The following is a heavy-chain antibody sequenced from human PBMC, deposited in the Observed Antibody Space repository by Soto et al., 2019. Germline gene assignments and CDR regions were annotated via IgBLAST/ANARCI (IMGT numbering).Heavy chain of an antibody. V-gene: IGHV3-23*01. CDR2: ISGSGGST. CDR3: ARGGTYYYGSGSPNWFDP. D-gene: IGHD3-10*01. CDR1: GVPFCSYA. J-gene: IGHJ5*02. Sequence: GPLRLPCASSGVPFCSYAVTWVRQAPGKGLEWVSAISGSGGSTYYADSVKGRFTISRDNSKNTLYLQMNSLRAEDTAVYYCARGGTYYYGSGSPNWFDPWVQGTLVTVSS.